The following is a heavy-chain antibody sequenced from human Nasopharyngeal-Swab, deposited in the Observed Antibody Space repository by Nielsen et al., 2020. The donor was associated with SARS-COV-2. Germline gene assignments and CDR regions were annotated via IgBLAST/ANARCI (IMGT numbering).Heavy chain of an antibody. J-gene: IGHJ4*02. Sequence: SVKVSCKASGGTFSSYAISWVRQAPGQGLEWMGGIIHIFGTANYAQKFQGRVTITADESTSTAYMELSSLRSEDTAVYYCATQGRDGYNLAAPYYFDYWGQGTLVTVSS. CDR3: ATQGRDGYNLAAPYYFDY. D-gene: IGHD5-24*01. CDR2: IIHIFGTA. CDR1: GGTFSSYA. V-gene: IGHV1-69*13.